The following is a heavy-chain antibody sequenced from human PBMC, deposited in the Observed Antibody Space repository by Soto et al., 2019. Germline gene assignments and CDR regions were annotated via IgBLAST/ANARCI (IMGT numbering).Heavy chain of an antibody. CDR2: IYYSGST. Sequence: QVQLQESGPGLVKPSQTLSLTCTVSGGSISSGGYYWSWIRQHPGKGLEWIGYIYYSGSTYYNPSLKMRVTMSVDTSKNQFSLKLSSVTAADTAVYYCAREGYSSRSGMDVWGQGTTVTVSS. D-gene: IGHD6-13*01. CDR1: GGSISSGGYY. J-gene: IGHJ6*02. CDR3: AREGYSSRSGMDV. V-gene: IGHV4-31*03.